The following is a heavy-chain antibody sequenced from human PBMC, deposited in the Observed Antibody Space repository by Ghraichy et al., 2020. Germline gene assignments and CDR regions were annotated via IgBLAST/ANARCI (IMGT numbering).Heavy chain of an antibody. CDR3: ARDPFPPKSSGILGLAYSFDY. Sequence: GGSLRLSCAASGFTFSDYAMHWVRQAPGKGLEWVAVISYDGSNKYYAAVISYDGSNKYYADSVKGRFTVSRDNSKNTLYLQMNSLRADDTAVYYCARDPFPPKSSGILGLAYSFDYWGQGTLVTVSS. D-gene: IGHD1-26*01. V-gene: IGHV3-30-3*01. CDR2: ISYDGSNK. CDR1: GFTFSDYA. J-gene: IGHJ4*02.